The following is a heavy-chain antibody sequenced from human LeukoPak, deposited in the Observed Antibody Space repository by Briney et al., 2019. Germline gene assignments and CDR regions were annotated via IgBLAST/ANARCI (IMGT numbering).Heavy chain of an antibody. CDR3: ARHAAPYYDSSGPYYYYYYMDV. CDR1: GGSFSGYY. D-gene: IGHD3-22*01. J-gene: IGHJ6*03. V-gene: IGHV4-4*09. CDR2: IYTSGST. Sequence: PSETLSLTCAVYGGSFSGYYWSWIRQPPGKGLEWIGYIYTSGSTNYNPSLKSRVTISVDTSKNQFSLKLSSVTAADTAVYYCARHAAPYYDSSGPYYYYYYMDVWGKGTTVTVSS.